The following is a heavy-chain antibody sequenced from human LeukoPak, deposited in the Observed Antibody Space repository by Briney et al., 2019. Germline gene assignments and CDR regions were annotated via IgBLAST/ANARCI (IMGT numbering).Heavy chain of an antibody. CDR2: IRRKVYGGTT. CDR3: TGSGSYSAVDY. J-gene: IGHJ4*02. CDR1: GFTLSDYS. V-gene: IGHV3-49*04. D-gene: IGHD1-26*01. Sequence: GGSLRLSCAASGFTLSDYSMNWVRQAPGKGLEWVGFIRRKVYGGTTEYAASVKGRFTISRDDSKSIAYLQMNSLKSEDTAVYYCTGSGSYSAVDYWGQGTLVTVSS.